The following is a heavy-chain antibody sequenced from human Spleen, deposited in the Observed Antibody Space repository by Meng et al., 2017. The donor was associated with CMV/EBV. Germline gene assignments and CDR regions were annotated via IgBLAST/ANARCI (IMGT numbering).Heavy chain of an antibody. Sequence: TFGSYAISWVRQAPGQGLEWMGGIIPIFSATNYAQKFQGRITVTTDDATSAVYMELSSLRSEDTAVYYCARGDSAFGVVIAPLAADVWGQGTTVTVSS. D-gene: IGHD3-3*01. CDR3: ARGDSAFGVVIAPLAADV. V-gene: IGHV1-69*05. J-gene: IGHJ6*02. CDR2: IIPIFSAT. CDR1: TFGSYA.